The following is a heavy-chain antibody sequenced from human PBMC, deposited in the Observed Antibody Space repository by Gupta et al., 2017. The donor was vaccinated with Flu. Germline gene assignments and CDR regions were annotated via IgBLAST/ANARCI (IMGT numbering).Heavy chain of an antibody. CDR2: IDSHEKTE. CDR3: VREESDYGDYLDN. CDR1: GSTFGSNG. J-gene: IGHJ4*02. D-gene: IGHD4-17*01. Sequence: LVESGGGLFHPGKSLRPSCEASGSTFGSNGLHWVRQPPGKGPEMVADIDSHEKTEHYAEAVRSRFTISRDNSKNTVSLQMESLKIDDTDVEFGVREESDYGDYLDNWGKGTLVTVSS. V-gene: IGHV3-33*01.